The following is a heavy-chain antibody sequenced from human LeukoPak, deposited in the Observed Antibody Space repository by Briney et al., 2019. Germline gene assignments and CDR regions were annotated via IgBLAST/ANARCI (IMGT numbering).Heavy chain of an antibody. D-gene: IGHD5-18*01. CDR3: VPGFLGTAMVTTLRDY. CDR1: GYTFTAYY. V-gene: IGHV1-2*02. Sequence: GASVKVSCKASGYTFTAYYIHWVRQAPGQGLEWMGWINPNSGGTNFAQKFQGRVTMTGDTSISTAYMEMSRVTSDDTAVHYCVPGFLGTAMVTTLRDYWGQGTLVTVST. J-gene: IGHJ4*02. CDR2: INPNSGGT.